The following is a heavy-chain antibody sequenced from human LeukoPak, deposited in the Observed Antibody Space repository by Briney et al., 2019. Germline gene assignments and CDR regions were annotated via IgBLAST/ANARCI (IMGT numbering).Heavy chain of an antibody. CDR2: ISYDGTKQ. CDR1: GFTFSNYA. CDR3: TRDANDFSPRYYFDY. J-gene: IGHJ4*02. D-gene: IGHD3-3*01. Sequence: GGSLRLSCAASGFTFSNYAMHWVRQVPGKGLEWVAIISYDGTKQFYADSVKGRFTISRDDSRNTLYLQMNSLRPEDTAVYYCTRDANDFSPRYYFDYWGQGTLVTVSS. V-gene: IGHV3-30*04.